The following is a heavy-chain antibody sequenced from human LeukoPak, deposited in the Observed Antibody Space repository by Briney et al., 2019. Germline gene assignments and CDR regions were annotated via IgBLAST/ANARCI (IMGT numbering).Heavy chain of an antibody. CDR3: ARGGGSYTGHAFDI. CDR1: GFTASSNY. CDR2: IYSGGST. J-gene: IGHJ3*02. Sequence: PGGSLRLSCAASGFTASSNYISWVRQAPGKGLEWGSAIYSGGSTYYADSVKGRFPISSANSKNTLYLQMNSLRAEDTAVYYCARGGGSYTGHAFDIWGQGTMVTVSS. D-gene: IGHD1-26*01. V-gene: IGHV3-53*01.